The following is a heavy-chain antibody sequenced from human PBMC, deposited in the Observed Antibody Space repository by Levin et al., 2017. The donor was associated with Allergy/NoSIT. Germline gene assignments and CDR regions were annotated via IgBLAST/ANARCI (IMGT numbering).Heavy chain of an antibody. D-gene: IGHD1-1*01. V-gene: IGHV5-51*01. CDR2: MYPGDSDT. CDR1: GYNFTTYW. Sequence: AGESLKISCKGSGYNFTTYWIAWVRQMPGKGLEWMGIMYPGDSDTRYSPSFQGQVTMSADKSITTAYLQWNSLKASDTAKYYCARRNEMRVSASDIWGQGTMVTVSS. J-gene: IGHJ3*02. CDR3: ARRNEMRVSASDI.